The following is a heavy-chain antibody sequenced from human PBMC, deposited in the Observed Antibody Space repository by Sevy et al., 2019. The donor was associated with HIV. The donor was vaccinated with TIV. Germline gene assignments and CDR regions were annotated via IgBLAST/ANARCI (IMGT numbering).Heavy chain of an antibody. Sequence: GGSLRLSCAASGFTFGNAGMSWVRQAPGKGLEWVGRIKSKTDGGTTDYAAPVKGRFTISRDDSKNTLYLQMNSLKTEDTVVYYCTTARRMFTFGGVFDYWGQGTLVTVSS. CDR3: TTARRMFTFGGVFDY. CDR1: GFTFGNAG. J-gene: IGHJ4*02. CDR2: IKSKTDGGTT. V-gene: IGHV3-15*01. D-gene: IGHD3-16*01.